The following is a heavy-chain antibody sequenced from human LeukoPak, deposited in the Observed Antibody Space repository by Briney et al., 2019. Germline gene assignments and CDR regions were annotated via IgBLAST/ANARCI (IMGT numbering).Heavy chain of an antibody. V-gene: IGHV3-23*01. D-gene: IGHD2-2*01. J-gene: IGHJ4*02. Sequence: QPGGSLRLSCAASGFTFSSYAMSWVRQALGRGLEGVSAISGSGGSTYYADSVKGWFTISRDNSKNTLYLQMNSLRAEDTAVYYCAKAGSSRTAPFGYWGQGTLVTVSS. CDR3: AKAGSSRTAPFGY. CDR1: GFTFSSYA. CDR2: ISGSGGST.